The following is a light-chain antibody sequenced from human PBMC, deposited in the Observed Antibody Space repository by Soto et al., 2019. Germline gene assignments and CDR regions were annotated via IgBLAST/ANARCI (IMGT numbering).Light chain of an antibody. V-gene: IGKV1-39*01. CDR3: QQSSSGPFT. CDR2: SVS. Sequence: DIPMTQSPDSLSASVGDRVTITCRASQSISTYLHWYQQKPGKAPKLLVHSVSNLQSGVPTRFTGSGSGTDFTLTISSLQPEDCATYFCQQSSSGPFTFGQGTKLEI. J-gene: IGKJ2*01. CDR1: QSISTY.